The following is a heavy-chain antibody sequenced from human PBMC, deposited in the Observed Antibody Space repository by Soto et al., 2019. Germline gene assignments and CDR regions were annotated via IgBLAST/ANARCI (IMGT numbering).Heavy chain of an antibody. V-gene: IGHV3-73*02. CDR3: TRHLADY. Sequence: EVQLVESGGGLVQPGGSLKLSCAASGFSFSGSAMHWVRQAPGKGLEWLGRIRSKANSYATAYAASVEGRFTISRDESKNTAYLQMNSLKTEDTAVYFCTRHLADYWGQGTLVTVSS. D-gene: IGHD3-3*02. CDR1: GFSFSGSA. J-gene: IGHJ4*02. CDR2: IRSKANSYAT.